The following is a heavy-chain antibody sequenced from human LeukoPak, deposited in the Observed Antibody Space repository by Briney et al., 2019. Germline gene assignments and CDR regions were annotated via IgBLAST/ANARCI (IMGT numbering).Heavy chain of an antibody. CDR2: IRYDGSNK. D-gene: IGHD3-10*01. Sequence: GGSLRLSCAASEFTFSSYGMHWFRQAQGKGLGGVAFIRYDGSNKYYADSVKGRFTISRDNSKNTLYLQMNSLRAEDTAVYYCAKDPTLLWFGELCYFDYWGQGTLVTVSS. CDR3: AKDPTLLWFGELCYFDY. J-gene: IGHJ4*02. CDR1: EFTFSSYG. V-gene: IGHV3-30*02.